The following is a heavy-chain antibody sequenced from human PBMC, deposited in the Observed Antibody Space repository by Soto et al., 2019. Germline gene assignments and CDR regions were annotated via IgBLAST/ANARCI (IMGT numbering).Heavy chain of an antibody. CDR2: ISGYNGDT. D-gene: IGHD5-18*01. CDR3: ARDNALSYVDTAMVHYFDY. Sequence: ASVKVSCKASGYTFNTYSISWVRQAPVQVLEWMVWISGYNGDTHYAQKFQGRVTMTTDTSTSTAYMELRSLRSDDTAMYYCARDNALSYVDTAMVHYFDYWG. J-gene: IGHJ4*01. CDR1: GYTFNTYS. V-gene: IGHV1-18*01.